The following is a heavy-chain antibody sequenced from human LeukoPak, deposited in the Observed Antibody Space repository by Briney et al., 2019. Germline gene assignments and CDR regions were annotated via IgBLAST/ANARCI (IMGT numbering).Heavy chain of an antibody. V-gene: IGHV4-59*01. CDR2: ISYSGST. D-gene: IGHD5-18*01. CDR3: ARGYSYGSYYYYYMDV. CDR1: GGSISSYS. Sequence: SETLSLTCTVSGGSISSYSWSWIRQPPGKGMEWIGYISYSGSTNYNPSLKSRVTISVDTSKNQFSLKLSFVTAADTAVYYCARGYSYGSYYYYYMDVWGKGTTVTVSS. J-gene: IGHJ6*03.